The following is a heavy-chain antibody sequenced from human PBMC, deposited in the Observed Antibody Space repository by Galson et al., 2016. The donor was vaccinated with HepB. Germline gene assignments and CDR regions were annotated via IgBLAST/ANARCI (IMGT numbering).Heavy chain of an antibody. CDR2: ISGSGDTA. V-gene: IGHV3-23*01. Sequence: SLRLSCAASGFTLSSYAMSWVRQAPGKGLEWVSAISGSGDTAYYTDSVKGRFTISRDNSENTLYLQMTSLRAGDTALYYCAKGVNQQHPYYFDPWGQGILVTVSS. CDR1: GFTLSSYA. CDR3: AKGVNQQHPYYFDP. J-gene: IGHJ4*02. D-gene: IGHD1-14*01.